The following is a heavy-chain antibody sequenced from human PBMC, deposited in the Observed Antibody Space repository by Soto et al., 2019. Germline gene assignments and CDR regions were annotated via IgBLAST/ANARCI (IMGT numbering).Heavy chain of an antibody. Sequence: QLQLQESGPGLVKPSETLSLTCTVSGGSITSSSHYWGWIRQPPGKGLEWIGSIYYSGSTYYNPSLKSRGTIAVDTSKNQFTLKLSSVTAADTAVYYGARRFEYFHHWGQGTLVTVSS. CDR1: GGSITSSSHY. J-gene: IGHJ1*01. V-gene: IGHV4-39*01. CDR2: IYYSGST. CDR3: ARRFEYFHH.